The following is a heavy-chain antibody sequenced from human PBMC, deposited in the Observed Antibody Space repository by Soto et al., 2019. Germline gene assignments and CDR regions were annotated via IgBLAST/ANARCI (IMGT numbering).Heavy chain of an antibody. CDR3: ARDAGDYDFDN. CDR1: GGSISTYY. CDR2: IYYSGST. D-gene: IGHD4-17*01. J-gene: IGHJ4*01. V-gene: IGHV4-59*01. Sequence: SETLSLTCTVSGGSISTYYWSWIRQPPGKGLEWIGYIYYSGSTNYNPSLNSRVSISVDTSKNHFSLNLSAVTAADTAVYYCARDAGDYDFDNWGHGTLVTVPS.